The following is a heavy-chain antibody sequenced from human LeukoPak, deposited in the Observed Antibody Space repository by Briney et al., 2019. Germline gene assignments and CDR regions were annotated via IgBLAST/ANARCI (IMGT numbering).Heavy chain of an antibody. J-gene: IGHJ4*02. CDR1: GFTFSSYW. D-gene: IGHD6-19*01. CDR3: VRNLAVAGTCFDS. CDR2: INSDGSST. V-gene: IGHV3-74*01. Sequence: GGSLRLSCAASGFTFSSYWMHWVRQAPGKGLVWVSRINSDGSSTSYADSVKGRFTISRDNTKNTLYLQMNSLRAEDTALYYCVRNLAVAGTCFDSWGQGTLVTVSS.